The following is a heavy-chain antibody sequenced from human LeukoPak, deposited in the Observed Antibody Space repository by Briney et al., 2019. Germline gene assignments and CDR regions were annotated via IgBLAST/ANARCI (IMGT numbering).Heavy chain of an antibody. CDR2: ISGSGYTT. V-gene: IGHV3-23*01. Sequence: PGGSLRLSCVVSGFTFRNYAMNWVRQAPGKGLQWVSAISGSGYTTYYADSVKARFTIYRDNSKNTLYLQMNSLSADDTAVYSCAKESHDGTGWDLDYWGQGTLVTVSS. CDR1: GFTFRNYA. J-gene: IGHJ4*02. CDR3: AKESHDGTGWDLDY. D-gene: IGHD3-22*01.